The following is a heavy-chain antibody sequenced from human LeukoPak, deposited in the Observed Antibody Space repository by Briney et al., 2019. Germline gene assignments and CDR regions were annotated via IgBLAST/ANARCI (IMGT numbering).Heavy chain of an antibody. D-gene: IGHD3-10*01. CDR1: RLSFSSYD. J-gene: IGHJ3*02. Sequence: GGSLRLSCAASRLSFSSYDMHWVRQAPGKGLEWVAVISYDGNNKYYVDSVKGRFTISRDNSKNTLYLQMNSLRTEDTAVYYCATSRFGTNHAFDIWGQGTMVTVSS. CDR2: ISYDGNNK. CDR3: ATSRFGTNHAFDI. V-gene: IGHV3-30*03.